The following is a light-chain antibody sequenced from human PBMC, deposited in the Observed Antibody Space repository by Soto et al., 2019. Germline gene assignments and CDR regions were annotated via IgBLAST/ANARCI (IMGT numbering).Light chain of an antibody. J-gene: IGLJ2*01. CDR3: AAWDDSLNGVI. CDR2: SNN. CDR1: SSNIGSNT. V-gene: IGLV1-44*01. Sequence: QSVVTQPPSGSGTPGQRVTISCSGSSSNIGSNTVNWYQHLPGTAPKLLIYSNNQRPSGVPDRLSGSKSGTSASLAISGLQSEDEADYYCAAWDDSLNGVIFGGGTKLTVL.